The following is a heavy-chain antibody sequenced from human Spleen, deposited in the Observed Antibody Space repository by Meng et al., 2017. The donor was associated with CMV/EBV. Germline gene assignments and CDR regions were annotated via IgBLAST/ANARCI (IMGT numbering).Heavy chain of an antibody. J-gene: IGHJ4*02. D-gene: IGHD4-11*01. CDR3: ARDLRSPDYRTFDY. CDR1: GFTFDDYA. CDR2: ISWNSGSI. V-gene: IGHV3-9*01. Sequence: SLKISCAASGFTFDDYAMHWVRQAPGKGLEWVSGISWNSGSIGYADSVKGRFTISRDNAKNSLYLQMNSLRAEDTAVYYCARDLRSPDYRTFDYWGQGTLVTVSS.